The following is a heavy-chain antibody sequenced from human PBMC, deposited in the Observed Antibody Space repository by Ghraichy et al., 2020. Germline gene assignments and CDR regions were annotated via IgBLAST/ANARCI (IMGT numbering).Heavy chain of an antibody. D-gene: IGHD2-15*01. Sequence: GESLNISCAASVFTFSTYWMSWVRQAPGKGLEWVANIKEDGGVQSYVDSVRGRFTISRDNTKTSLYLQMNSLRVEDTALYYCARDTARFSSCGGTCYNSVFDYWGPGTLVTVSS. CDR2: IKEDGGVQ. CDR3: ARDTARFSSCGGTCYNSVFDY. V-gene: IGHV3-7*01. J-gene: IGHJ4*02. CDR1: VFTFSTYW.